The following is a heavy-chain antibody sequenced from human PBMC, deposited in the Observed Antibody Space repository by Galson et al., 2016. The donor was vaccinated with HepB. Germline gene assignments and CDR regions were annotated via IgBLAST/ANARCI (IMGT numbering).Heavy chain of an antibody. D-gene: IGHD5-24*01. CDR3: VKRGDGHSVSDS. Sequence: QSGAEVKKPGESLKISCKASGYRFTDYWIGWVRQTPVKGLEWMGVVHPGDSDTIYTPSFEGQVTISADRSITTAYLQWRRLRASATAMYYCVKRGDGHSVSDSWGQGTLVTVSS. CDR2: VHPGDSDT. CDR1: GYRFTDYW. J-gene: IGHJ4*02. V-gene: IGHV5-51*01.